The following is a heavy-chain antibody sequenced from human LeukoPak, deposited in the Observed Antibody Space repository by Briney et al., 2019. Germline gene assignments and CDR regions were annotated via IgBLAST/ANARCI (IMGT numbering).Heavy chain of an antibody. CDR3: AKLSDGSGYFDY. D-gene: IGHD3-10*01. V-gene: IGHV3-23*01. CDR1: GFTFSSYG. Sequence: GGSLRLSCAASGFTFSSYGMSWVRQAPGKGLEWVSAISGSGGSTYYADSVKGRFTISRDNSKNTLYLQMNSLRAEDTAVYYCAKLSDGSGYFDYWGQGTLVTVSS. CDR2: ISGSGGST. J-gene: IGHJ4*02.